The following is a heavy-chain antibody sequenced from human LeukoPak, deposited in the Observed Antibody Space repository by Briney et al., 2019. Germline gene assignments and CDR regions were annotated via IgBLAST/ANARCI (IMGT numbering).Heavy chain of an antibody. CDR3: ARDFGRWFLDY. CDR1: GFMFSSYE. Sequence: PGGSLRLSCTAYGFMFSSYEMNWVRQAPGKGLEWVSYIRSRGSKIYYADSVKGRFTISRDNAKNSLYLHMNSLRAEDTAVYYCARDFGRWFLDYWGQGTLVTVSS. J-gene: IGHJ4*02. D-gene: IGHD4-23*01. CDR2: IRSRGSKI. V-gene: IGHV3-48*03.